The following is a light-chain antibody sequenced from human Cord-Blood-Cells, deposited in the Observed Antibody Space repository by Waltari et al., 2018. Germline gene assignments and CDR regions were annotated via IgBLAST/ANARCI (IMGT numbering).Light chain of an antibody. CDR3: QQSYSTPLT. J-gene: IGKJ3*01. CDR2: AAA. V-gene: IGKV1-39*01. Sequence: DLQMTQSPSSLSASVGDRVTITCRASQSISSYLNWYQQKPGKAPKLLIYAAASLQSGVPSRFSGSGSGTDFTLTISSLQPEDFATYYWQQSYSTPLTFGPGTKVDIK. CDR1: QSISSY.